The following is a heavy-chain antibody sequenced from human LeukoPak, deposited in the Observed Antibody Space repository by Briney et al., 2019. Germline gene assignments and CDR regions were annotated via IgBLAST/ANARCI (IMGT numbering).Heavy chain of an antibody. CDR1: GGSINGYY. D-gene: IGHD3-16*01. V-gene: IGHV4-4*07. Sequence: SETLSLTCTVSGGSINGYYWSWIRQPAGKGLEWIGRVYTSGSTNYNPSLKSRVTMSIDTSKNQFSLNLSSVTAADTAVYYCAKSPSGRGGYNWFDPWGQGTLVTVSS. CDR2: VYTSGST. CDR3: AKSPSGRGGYNWFDP. J-gene: IGHJ5*02.